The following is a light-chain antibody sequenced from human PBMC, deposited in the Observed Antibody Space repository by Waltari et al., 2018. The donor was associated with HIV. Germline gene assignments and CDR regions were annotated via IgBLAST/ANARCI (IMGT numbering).Light chain of an antibody. V-gene: IGLV2-8*01. CDR3: SSYANKNGFYVV. CDR2: EVT. CDR1: NSDIGGYNY. J-gene: IGLJ2*01. Sequence: QSALTPPPSASGSPGQSVTLSCTGTNSDIGGYNYVSWYQQHPGKAPKLVISEVTKRPSGVPGRFSGSKSGTTASLTVSGLQAEDEADYYCSSYANKNGFYVVFGGGTRLTVL.